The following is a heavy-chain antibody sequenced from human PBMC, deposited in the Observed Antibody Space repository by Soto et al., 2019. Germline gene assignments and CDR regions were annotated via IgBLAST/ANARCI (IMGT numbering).Heavy chain of an antibody. J-gene: IGHJ4*02. CDR3: ARGTLRIAARPVYFDY. D-gene: IGHD6-6*01. V-gene: IGHV3-30-3*01. Sequence: AGGSLRLSCAASGFTFGSYAMHWVRQAPGKGLEWVAVISYDGSNKYYADSVKGRFTISRDNSKNTLYLQMNSLRAEDTAVYYCARGTLRIAARPVYFDYWGQGTLVTVSS. CDR2: ISYDGSNK. CDR1: GFTFGSYA.